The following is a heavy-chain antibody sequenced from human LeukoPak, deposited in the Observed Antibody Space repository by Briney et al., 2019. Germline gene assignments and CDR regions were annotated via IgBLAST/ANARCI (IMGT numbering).Heavy chain of an antibody. CDR1: GFTFSSYG. Sequence: EGSLRLSCAASGFTFSSYGMHWVRQAPAKGLEWVAVISYDGSNKYYADSVKGRFTISRDNSKNTLYLQMNSLRAEDTAVYYCAKDSTYCSGGSCYGYFDYWGQGTLVTVSS. V-gene: IGHV3-30*18. CDR3: AKDSTYCSGGSCYGYFDY. J-gene: IGHJ4*02. D-gene: IGHD2-15*01. CDR2: ISYDGSNK.